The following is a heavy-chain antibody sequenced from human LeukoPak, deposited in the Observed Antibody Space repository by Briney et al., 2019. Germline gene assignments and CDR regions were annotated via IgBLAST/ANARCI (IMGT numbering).Heavy chain of an antibody. CDR3: SRQVVGNDY. CDR1: GESSFSSYY. J-gene: IGHJ4*02. D-gene: IGHD3-22*01. CDR2: INHSGYT. Sequence: SETLSLTCAVYGESSFSSYYWSWIRQTPGGALEWIGEINHSGYTNYNPSLKSRVTLSIDTSKNQFSLRLDSVTAADTAVYYCSRQVVGNDYWGQGTLVTVSS. V-gene: IGHV4-34*01.